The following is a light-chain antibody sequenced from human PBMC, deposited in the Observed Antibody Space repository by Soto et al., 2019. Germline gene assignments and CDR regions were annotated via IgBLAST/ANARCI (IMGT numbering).Light chain of an antibody. V-gene: IGKV1-39*01. J-gene: IGKJ5*01. CDR3: QQSYSTPGT. CDR1: QSISSY. CDR2: AAS. Sequence: DIQMPQSPSSLSASVGDRVTITCRASQSISSYLNWYQQKPGKAPKLLIYAASSLQSGVPSRFSGSGSGTDFTLTISSLQPEHFATYYCQQSYSTPGTFGQGTRLEI.